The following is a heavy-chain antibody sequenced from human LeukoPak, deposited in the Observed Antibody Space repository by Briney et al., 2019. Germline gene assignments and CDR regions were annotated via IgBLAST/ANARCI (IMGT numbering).Heavy chain of an antibody. V-gene: IGHV6-1*01. J-gene: IGHJ6*02. CDR3: ARDPAYNYGMDV. Sequence: SQTLSLTFAISGDSVSSLSSAWNWIRQSPSRAFEWLGRTYYRSKWYHDYAISVKSRISVNPDTSKNQFSLQLSSVTPEDTAVYYCARDPAYNYGMDVWGQGTTVTVSS. CDR2: TYYRSKWYH. CDR1: GDSVSSLSSA. D-gene: IGHD2-2*01.